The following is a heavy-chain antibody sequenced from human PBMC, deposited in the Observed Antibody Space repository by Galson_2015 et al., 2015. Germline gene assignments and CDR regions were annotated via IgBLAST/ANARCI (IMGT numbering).Heavy chain of an antibody. CDR2: LSGRGDRT. D-gene: IGHD3-22*01. J-gene: IGHJ4*01. V-gene: IGHV3-23*01. Sequence: SLRLSCAASGFTLGTSAMSWVRQAPGKGLEWVSGLSGRGDRTYYADSVKGRFTISRDNSRNTLYLQMNSLRAEDTAVYYCAKRIYDTSGYSFDSWGHGTLVTVSS. CDR3: AKRIYDTSGYSFDS. CDR1: GFTLGTSA.